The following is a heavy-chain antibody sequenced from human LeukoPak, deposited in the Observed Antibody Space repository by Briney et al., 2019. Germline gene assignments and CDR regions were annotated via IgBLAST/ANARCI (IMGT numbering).Heavy chain of an antibody. CDR1: GGSISSSSYY. CDR2: IYYSGST. D-gene: IGHD6-13*01. Sequence: SETLSLTCTVSGGSISSSSYYWGWIRQPPGKGLEWIGSIYYSGSTYSNPSLKSRVTISVDTSKNQFSLKLSSVTAADTAVYYCARQEVAAAWFDPWGQGTLVTVSS. J-gene: IGHJ5*02. CDR3: ARQEVAAAWFDP. V-gene: IGHV4-39*01.